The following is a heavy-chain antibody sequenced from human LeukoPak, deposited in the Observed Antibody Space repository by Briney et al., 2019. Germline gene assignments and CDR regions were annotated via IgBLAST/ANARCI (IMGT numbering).Heavy chain of an antibody. Sequence: GGSLRLSCAASGFTFSSYAMSWVRQAPGKGLEWVSAISGSGGSTYYADSVKGRFTISRDNSKNTLYLQMNSLRAEYTAVYYCAKSKNYYDSSGSVYWGQGTLVTVSS. CDR3: AKSKNYYDSSGSVY. D-gene: IGHD3-22*01. CDR2: ISGSGGST. J-gene: IGHJ4*02. CDR1: GFTFSSYA. V-gene: IGHV3-23*01.